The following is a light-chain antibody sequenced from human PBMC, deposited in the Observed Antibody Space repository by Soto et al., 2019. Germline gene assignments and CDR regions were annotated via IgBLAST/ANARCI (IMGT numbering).Light chain of an antibody. CDR2: AAS. Sequence: AIQMTQSPSSLSASVGDRVTISCRASQGIRNDLAWYQQKPGKAPKLLIFAASNLQSGVPSRFSGSGSGTDFTLTISRLQPEHFATYYCLQIYNFSRTFGQGTTVDIK. J-gene: IGKJ1*01. V-gene: IGKV1-6*01. CDR1: QGIRND. CDR3: LQIYNFSRT.